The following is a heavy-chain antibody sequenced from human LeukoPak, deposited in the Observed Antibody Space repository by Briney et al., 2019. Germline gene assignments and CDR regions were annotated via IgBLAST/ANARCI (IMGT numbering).Heavy chain of an antibody. CDR3: ARGPSGYHNT. D-gene: IGHD5-12*01. J-gene: IGHJ4*02. Sequence: GGSLRLSCAASRFTFDDYAMHWVRQAPGKGLEWVSGISWNSGRIVYADAVKGRFTISRDNSKNTLYLQMNSLRAEDTAVYYCARGPSGYHNTGGQGTLVTVSS. CDR1: RFTFDDYA. CDR2: ISWNSGRI. V-gene: IGHV3-9*01.